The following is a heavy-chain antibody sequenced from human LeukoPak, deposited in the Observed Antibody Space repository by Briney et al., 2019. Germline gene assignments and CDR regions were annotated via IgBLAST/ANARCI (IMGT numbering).Heavy chain of an antibody. CDR1: GGSISSHY. CDR2: IYYSGNT. V-gene: IGHV4-59*11. D-gene: IGHD6-13*01. CDR3: ARDSSIGTAAAPPFDY. Sequence: SETLSLTCTVSGGSISSHYWSWIRQPPGKGLEWIGYIYYSGNTNYNPSLKSRVTISVDTSKNLFSLKLNSVTAADTAVYYCARDSSIGTAAAPPFDYWGQGTLVTVSS. J-gene: IGHJ4*02.